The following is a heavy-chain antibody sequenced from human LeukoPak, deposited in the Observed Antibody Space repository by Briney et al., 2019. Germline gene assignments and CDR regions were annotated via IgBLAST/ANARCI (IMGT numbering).Heavy chain of an antibody. D-gene: IGHD2-21*01. V-gene: IGHV3-48*01. CDR2: ISSSSSTI. CDR1: GFTFSSYS. Sequence: PGGSLRLSCAASGFTFSSYSMNWVRQAPGKGLEWVSYISSSSSTIYYADSVKGRFTISRDNAKNSLYLQMNSLRAKDTAVYYCARDGGDDLNWGQGTLVTVSS. CDR3: ARDGGDDLN. J-gene: IGHJ4*02.